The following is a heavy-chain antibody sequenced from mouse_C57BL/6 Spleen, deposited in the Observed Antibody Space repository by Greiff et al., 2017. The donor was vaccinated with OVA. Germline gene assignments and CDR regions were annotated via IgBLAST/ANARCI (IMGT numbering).Heavy chain of an antibody. Sequence: VQLQESGAELVKPGASVKLSCKASGYTFTSYWMHWVKQRPGRGLEWIGRIDPSSGGTKYNEKFKSKATLTVDKPSSPASMQLSSLTSEDSAVYYCARPVHYGSSYGYFDVWGTGTTVTVSS. J-gene: IGHJ1*03. D-gene: IGHD1-1*01. CDR2: IDPSSGGT. CDR3: ARPVHYGSSYGYFDV. CDR1: GYTFTSYW. V-gene: IGHV1-72*01.